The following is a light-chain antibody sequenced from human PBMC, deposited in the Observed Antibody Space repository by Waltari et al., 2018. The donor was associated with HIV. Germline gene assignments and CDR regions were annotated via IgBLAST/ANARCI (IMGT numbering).Light chain of an antibody. CDR1: QDISNY. CDR3: QQYDNLPLRYT. V-gene: IGKV1-33*01. CDR2: DAS. Sequence: DIQMTQSPSSLSASVGDRVTITCQASQDISNYLNWYQQKPGKAPKLLIYDASNLKTGVPSRFNGSGSGTDFTFTISSLQPEDIATYYCQQYDNLPLRYTFGQGTKLEIK. J-gene: IGKJ2*01.